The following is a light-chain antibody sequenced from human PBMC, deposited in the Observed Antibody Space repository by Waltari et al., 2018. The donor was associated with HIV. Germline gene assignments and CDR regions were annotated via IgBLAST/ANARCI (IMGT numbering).Light chain of an antibody. CDR3: QQTYSTFVT. CDR1: QSISYY. J-gene: IGKJ4*01. Sequence: DFQMTQSPSSLSAYVGDRVTITCRASQSISYYVNWYQQRPGKAPKLLIYGASNLQGGVPSRFSGSGSGTDFNFTINNLQLEDFATYYCQQTYSTFVTFGGGTRVEIK. CDR2: GAS. V-gene: IGKV1-39*01.